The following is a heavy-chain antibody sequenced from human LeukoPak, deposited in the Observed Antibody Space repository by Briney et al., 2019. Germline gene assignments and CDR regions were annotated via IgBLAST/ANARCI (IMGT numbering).Heavy chain of an antibody. J-gene: IGHJ4*02. V-gene: IGHV1-2*02. D-gene: IGHD3-22*01. CDR2: INANSGGT. CDR3: ARSRDFYDSSGYYRFYFDF. Sequence: ASVKVSCKVSGYTFTGYHMHWVRQAPGQGLEWMGLINANSGGTNYGQKFQDRVTMTRDTSINTAYMELSSLRSDDTAVYYCARSRDFYDSSGYYRFYFDFWGQGTLVTVPS. CDR1: GYTFTGYH.